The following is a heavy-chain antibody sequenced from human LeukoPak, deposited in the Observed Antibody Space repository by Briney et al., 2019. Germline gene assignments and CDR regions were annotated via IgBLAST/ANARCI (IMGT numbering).Heavy chain of an antibody. V-gene: IGHV1-69*13. CDR3: AKDPIRGVRPYYFSS. Sequence: SVKVFCKASGGTFSSYAISWVRQAPGQGLEWMGGIIPIFGTANYAQKFQGRVTITADESTSTAYMELSSLRSEDTAAYYCAKDPIRGVRPYYFSSWGQGTLVTVSS. J-gene: IGHJ4*02. CDR2: IIPIFGTA. CDR1: GGTFSSYA. D-gene: IGHD3-10*01.